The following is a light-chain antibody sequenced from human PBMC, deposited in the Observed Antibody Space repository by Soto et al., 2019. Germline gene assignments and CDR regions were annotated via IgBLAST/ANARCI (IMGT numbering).Light chain of an antibody. CDR3: NSSTNSSAVV. V-gene: IGLV2-14*01. CDR1: RDDIGAYDY. J-gene: IGLJ2*01. CDR2: EVT. Sequence: GARDDIGAYDYVSWYQQHPGNAPKLLVYEVTNRPSGVSDRFSGSKSGNTASLTISGLQAEDEADYYCNSSTNSSAVVFGGGTKVTVL.